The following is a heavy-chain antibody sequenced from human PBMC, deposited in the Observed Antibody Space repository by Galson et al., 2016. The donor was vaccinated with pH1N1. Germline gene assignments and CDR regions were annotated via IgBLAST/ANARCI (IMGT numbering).Heavy chain of an antibody. CDR3: ARQIAAAGTFYIDY. CDR2: IYYSGST. CDR1: GSSISSGGYY. J-gene: IGHJ4*02. D-gene: IGHD6-13*01. Sequence: TLSLTCTVSGSSISSGGYYWSWIRQHPGKGLEWIGYIYYSGSTYYNPSLKSRVTISVDTSKNQFSLKLSSVTAADTAVYYCARQIAAAGTFYIDYWGQGTLVTVSS. V-gene: IGHV4-31*03.